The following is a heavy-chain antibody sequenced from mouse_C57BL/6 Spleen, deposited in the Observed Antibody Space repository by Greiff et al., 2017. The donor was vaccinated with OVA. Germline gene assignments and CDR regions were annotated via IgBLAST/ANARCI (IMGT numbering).Heavy chain of an antibody. CDR1: GYTFTEYT. J-gene: IGHJ3*01. V-gene: IGHV1-62-2*01. Sequence: QVQLQQSGAELVKPGASVKLSCKASGYTFTEYTIHWVKQRSGQGLEWIGWFYPGSGSIKYNEKFKDKATLTADKSSSTVYMELSRLTSEDSAVYFCERDEERGVMRKGAWFAYWGQGTLVTVSA. D-gene: IGHD2-13*01. CDR3: ERDEERGVMRKGAWFAY. CDR2: FYPGSGSI.